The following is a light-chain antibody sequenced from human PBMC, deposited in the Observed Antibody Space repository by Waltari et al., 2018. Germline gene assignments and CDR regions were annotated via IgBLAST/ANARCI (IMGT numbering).Light chain of an antibody. CDR2: DVN. Sequence: QSALTQPASVSGSPGQSTTISCPGSSLDVGGYDFVPWYRPHPGKAPQVVIFDVNNRPSGVSDRVSGSKSGNTASLTISGLQAEDEGDYYCTSYTSRHTLVFGGGTKVTVL. J-gene: IGLJ1*01. CDR3: TSYTSRHTLV. V-gene: IGLV2-14*01. CDR1: SLDVGGYDF.